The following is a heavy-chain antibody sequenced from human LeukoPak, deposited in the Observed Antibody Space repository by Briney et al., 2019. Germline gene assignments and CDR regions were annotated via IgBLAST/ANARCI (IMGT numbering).Heavy chain of an antibody. Sequence: ASVKVSCKASGYTFTGYYMHWVRQAPGQGLEWMGWINPNSGGTNYAQKFQGRVTMTRDTSISTAYMELSKLRSDDTAVYYCARYDYDILTGYSDKAHAFDMWGQGTMVTVSS. CDR3: ARYDYDILTGYSDKAHAFDM. J-gene: IGHJ3*02. D-gene: IGHD3-9*01. CDR1: GYTFTGYY. V-gene: IGHV1-2*02. CDR2: INPNSGGT.